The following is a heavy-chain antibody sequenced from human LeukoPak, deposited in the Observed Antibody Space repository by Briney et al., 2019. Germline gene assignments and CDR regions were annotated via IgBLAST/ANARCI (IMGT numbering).Heavy chain of an antibody. Sequence: SGGSLRLSCAASGFTFSSYSMNWVRQPPGKGLEWVSSISSSSSYIYYADSVKGRFTISRDNAKNSLYLQMNSLRAEDTAVYYCARDNDLLRYFDWPLDYWGQGTLVTVSS. V-gene: IGHV3-21*01. CDR1: GFTFSSYS. CDR2: ISSSSSYI. CDR3: ARDNDLLRYFDWPLDY. D-gene: IGHD3-9*01. J-gene: IGHJ4*02.